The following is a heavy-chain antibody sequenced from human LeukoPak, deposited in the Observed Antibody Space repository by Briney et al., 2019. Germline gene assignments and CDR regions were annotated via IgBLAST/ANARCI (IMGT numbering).Heavy chain of an antibody. CDR1: GFTFSSYS. V-gene: IGHV3-21*01. CDR3: AREGTMMVVTSKNWFDP. Sequence: GGSLRLSCAASGFTFSSYSMNWVRQAPGKGLEWVSSISSSSSYIYYADSVKGRFTISRDNAKNSLYLQMNSLRAEDTAVYYCAREGTMMVVTSKNWFDPWGQGTLVTVSS. D-gene: IGHD3-22*01. J-gene: IGHJ5*02. CDR2: ISSSSSYI.